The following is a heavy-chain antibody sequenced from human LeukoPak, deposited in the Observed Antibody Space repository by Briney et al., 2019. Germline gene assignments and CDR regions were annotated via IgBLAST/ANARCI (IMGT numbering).Heavy chain of an antibody. J-gene: IGHJ4*02. D-gene: IGHD4-17*01. V-gene: IGHV3-43*02. CDR3: AKDIAPYGDYVIGTYFDY. Sequence: PGGSLRLSCAASGFTFDDYAMHWVRQAPGKGLEWISLISGDGGSTYYADSVQGRFTISRDNSKNSLYLQMNSLRTEDTALYYCAKDIAPYGDYVIGTYFDYWGQGTLVTVSS. CDR1: GFTFDDYA. CDR2: ISGDGGST.